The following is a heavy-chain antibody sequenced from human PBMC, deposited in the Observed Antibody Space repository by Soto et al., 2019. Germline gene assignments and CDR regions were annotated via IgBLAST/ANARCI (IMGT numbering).Heavy chain of an antibody. Sequence: QVQLVESGGGVVQPGRSLRLSCAASGFTFINYGMHWVRQAPGRGLEWVAVIWHDGSYKYYADSVKGRFTISRDDSKNAQYLRMNRLTAEDTAVYYCATEGSSVLTGGYFECLGQGNLVAGSS. CDR3: ATEGSSVLTGGYFEC. J-gene: IGHJ4*02. CDR2: IWHDGSYK. V-gene: IGHV3-33*03. D-gene: IGHD3-9*01. CDR1: GFTFINYG.